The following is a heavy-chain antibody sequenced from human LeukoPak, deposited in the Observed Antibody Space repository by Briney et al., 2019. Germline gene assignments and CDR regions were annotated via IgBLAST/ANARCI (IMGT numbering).Heavy chain of an antibody. D-gene: IGHD2-21*01. V-gene: IGHV3-48*03. J-gene: IGHJ4*02. CDR1: GFWFSAFE. CDR2: ISTGGRTI. Sequence: GGSLRLSCAASGFWFSAFEMNWVRQAPGKGLEWISHISTGGRTIYYADSVKGRFTISRGNAKNSLYLQMNSLRGEDTGVYYCARGSAYVLDYWTQGTLVTVSS. CDR3: ARGSAYVLDY.